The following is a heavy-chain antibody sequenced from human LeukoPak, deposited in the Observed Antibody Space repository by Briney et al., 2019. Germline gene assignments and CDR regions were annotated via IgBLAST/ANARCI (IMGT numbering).Heavy chain of an antibody. D-gene: IGHD2-21*02. V-gene: IGHV3-9*01. J-gene: IGHJ2*01. CDR1: GFTFDDYA. Sequence: GGSLRLSCAASGFTFDDYAMHWVRQAPGKGLEWVSGISDNSDTIAYADSVKGRFTISRDNAKNSLYLQMNSLRAEDTALYYCAKDYCGGDCYSGWYFDLWGRGTLVTVSS. CDR2: ISDNSDTI. CDR3: AKDYCGGDCYSGWYFDL.